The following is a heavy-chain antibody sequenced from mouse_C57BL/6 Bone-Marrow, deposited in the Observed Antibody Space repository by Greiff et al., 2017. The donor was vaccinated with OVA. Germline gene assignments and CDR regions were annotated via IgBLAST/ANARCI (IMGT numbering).Heavy chain of an antibody. D-gene: IGHD1-1*01. CDR3: ARSGCYYVDYAMDY. CDR2: IDPSDSYT. CDR1: GYTFTSYW. Sequence: QVQLQQPGAELVMPGASVKLSCKASGYTFTSYWMHWVKQRPGQGLEWIGEIDPSDSYTNYNQKFKGKSTLTVDKSSSTAYMQLSSLTSEDSAVYYCARSGCYYVDYAMDYWGQGTSVTVSS. J-gene: IGHJ4*01. V-gene: IGHV1-69*01.